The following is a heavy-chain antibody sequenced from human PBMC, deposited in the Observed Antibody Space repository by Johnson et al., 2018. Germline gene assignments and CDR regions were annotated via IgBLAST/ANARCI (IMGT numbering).Heavy chain of an antibody. D-gene: IGHD3-22*01. Sequence: VQLVQSGGGVVQPGRSLRLACAASGFTFSSYAMTWVRQAPGKGLEWVSAISGRGGSTFYADSVKGRFTISRDNSKNTLYLQMNSLRAEDTAVNYCAKDHITMIVVVDAFDVWGQGTMVTVSS. V-gene: IGHV3-23*04. CDR3: AKDHITMIVVVDAFDV. CDR1: GFTFSSYA. J-gene: IGHJ3*01. CDR2: ISGRGGST.